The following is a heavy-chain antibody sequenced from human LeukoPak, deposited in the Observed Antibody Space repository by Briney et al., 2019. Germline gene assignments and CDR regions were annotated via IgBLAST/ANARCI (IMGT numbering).Heavy chain of an antibody. D-gene: IGHD6-19*01. J-gene: IGHJ4*02. CDR1: GGSISSSSYY. Sequence: SETLSLTCTVSGGSISSSSYYWGWIRQPPGKGLEWIGSIYYSGSTYYNPSLKSRVTISVDTSKNQFSLKLSSVTAADTAVYYCARGWSRYRSGWKYYFDYWGQGTLVTVSS. CDR2: IYYSGST. V-gene: IGHV4-39*07. CDR3: ARGWSRYRSGWKYYFDY.